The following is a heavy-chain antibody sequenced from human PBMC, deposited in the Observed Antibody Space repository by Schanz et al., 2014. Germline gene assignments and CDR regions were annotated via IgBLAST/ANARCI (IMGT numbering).Heavy chain of an antibody. CDR2: ITASSGDT. J-gene: IGHJ4*02. V-gene: IGHV1-2*02. Sequence: QVQLVQSGAEVKKPGASVKVSCKASGYTFTDYSLVWVRQAPGQGLDWMGWITASSGDTNYAQKFQGRVTMTRDTFITTAYMDLSRLTSDDTAVYYCARVYRWQHILGHFDSWGQGSLVTVSS. CDR3: ARVYRWQHILGHFDS. D-gene: IGHD6-13*01. CDR1: GYTFTDYS.